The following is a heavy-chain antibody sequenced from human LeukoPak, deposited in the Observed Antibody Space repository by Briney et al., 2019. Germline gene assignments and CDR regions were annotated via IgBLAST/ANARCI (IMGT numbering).Heavy chain of an antibody. CDR2: INHSGST. CDR3: ASTAASGYSSGWYSY. D-gene: IGHD6-19*01. Sequence: SETLSLTCAVYGGSFSGYYWSWIRQPPGKGLEWIGEINHSGSTNYNPSLKSRVTISVDTSKNQFSLKLSSVTAADTAVYYCASTAASGYSSGWYSYWGQGTLVTVSS. V-gene: IGHV4-34*01. J-gene: IGHJ4*02. CDR1: GGSFSGYY.